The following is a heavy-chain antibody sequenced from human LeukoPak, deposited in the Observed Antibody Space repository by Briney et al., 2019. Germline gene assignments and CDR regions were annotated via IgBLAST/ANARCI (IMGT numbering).Heavy chain of an antibody. Sequence: GGSLRLSCAASGFTFSSYSMNWVRQAPGKGLEWVSYISSSSSTIYYADSVKGRFTISRDNAKNSLYLQMNSLRAEDTAVYYCARDQGNYYGSGSYDYWGQGTLVTVSS. D-gene: IGHD3-10*01. CDR3: ARDQGNYYGSGSYDY. CDR2: ISSSSSTI. J-gene: IGHJ4*02. CDR1: GFTFSSYS. V-gene: IGHV3-48*01.